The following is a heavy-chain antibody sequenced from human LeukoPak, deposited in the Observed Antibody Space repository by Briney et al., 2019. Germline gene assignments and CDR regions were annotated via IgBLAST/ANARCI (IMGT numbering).Heavy chain of an antibody. CDR1: GGSISSYY. Sequence: PSETLSLTCTVSGGSISSYYWSWIRQPPGKGLEWIGYIYYSGSTNYNPSLKSRVTISVDTSKNQFSLKLSSVTAADTAVYYCARHSSGYYYVGQDYYFDYWGQGTLVTVSS. J-gene: IGHJ4*02. V-gene: IGHV4-59*08. CDR2: IYYSGST. D-gene: IGHD3-22*01. CDR3: ARHSSGYYYVGQDYYFDY.